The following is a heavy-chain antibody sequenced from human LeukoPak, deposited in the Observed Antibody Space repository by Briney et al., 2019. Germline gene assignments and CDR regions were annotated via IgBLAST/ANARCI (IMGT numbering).Heavy chain of an antibody. Sequence: SETLSLTCAVYGGSFSGYYWSWIRQPPGKGLEWIGEINHSGSTNYNPSLKSRVTISVDTSKNQFSLKLSSVTAADTAVYYCAREGLTRFGDVWGKGTTVTVSS. CDR3: AREGLTRFGDV. CDR1: GGSFSGYY. CDR2: INHSGST. V-gene: IGHV4-34*01. D-gene: IGHD1-14*01. J-gene: IGHJ6*04.